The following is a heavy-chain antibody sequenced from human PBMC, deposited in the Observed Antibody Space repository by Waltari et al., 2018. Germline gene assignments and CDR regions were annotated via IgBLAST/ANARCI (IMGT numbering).Heavy chain of an antibody. D-gene: IGHD3-22*01. J-gene: IGHJ5*02. Sequence: QVQLEQSGAEVKKPGASVRVSCKASGYYFTSYDVYWVRQATGQGLEWMGRVNPNNGETIYAPKFQGRVTMTRDTSISTDYMELTSLTSEDTGVYFCARSDRGPWGQGTLVTVSS. CDR2: VNPNNGET. V-gene: IGHV1-8*01. CDR3: ARSDRGP. CDR1: GYYFTSYD.